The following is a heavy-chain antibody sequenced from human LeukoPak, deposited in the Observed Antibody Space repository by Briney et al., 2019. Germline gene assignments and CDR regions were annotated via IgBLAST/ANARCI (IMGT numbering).Heavy chain of an antibody. Sequence: PGRSLRLSCAASGFTFSSYAMHWVRQAPGKGLEWVAVISYDGSNKYYADSVKGRFTISRDNAKNSLYLQMNSLRDEDTAVYYCARDLSAGLWFGDQGTLVTVSS. D-gene: IGHD3-10*01. CDR1: GFTFSSYA. CDR2: ISYDGSNK. V-gene: IGHV3-30-3*01. J-gene: IGHJ4*02. CDR3: ARDLSAGLWF.